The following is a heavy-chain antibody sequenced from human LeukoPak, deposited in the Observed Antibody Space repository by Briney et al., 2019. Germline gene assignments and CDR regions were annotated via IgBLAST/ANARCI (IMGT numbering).Heavy chain of an antibody. D-gene: IGHD1-26*01. Sequence: ASVKVSCKASGYSFTDYYIHWVRRAPGQGLEWMGWISPNSGDTNYAQKFQGRVTMTRDTSISTAYMELSRLRSDDTAVYYCAKLGATVGYSPIDYWGQGTLVTVS. CDR3: AKLGATVGYSPIDY. V-gene: IGHV1-2*02. CDR1: GYSFTDYY. J-gene: IGHJ4*02. CDR2: ISPNSGDT.